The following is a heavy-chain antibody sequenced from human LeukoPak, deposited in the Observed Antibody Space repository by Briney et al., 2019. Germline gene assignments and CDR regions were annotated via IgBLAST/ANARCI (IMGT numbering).Heavy chain of an antibody. CDR2: INHSGST. J-gene: IGHJ3*02. D-gene: IGHD3-16*01. CDR1: GGSFSGYY. Sequence: SETLSLTCAVYGGSFSGYYWSWIRQPPGKGLEWIGEINHSGSTNYNPSLKSRVTISVDTSKNQFSLKLSSVTAADTAVYYCARSRYPLRGLGAFDIWGQGTMVTVSP. V-gene: IGHV4-34*01. CDR3: ARSRYPLRGLGAFDI.